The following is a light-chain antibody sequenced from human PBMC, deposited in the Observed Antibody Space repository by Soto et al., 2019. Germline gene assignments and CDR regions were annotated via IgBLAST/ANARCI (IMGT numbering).Light chain of an antibody. CDR2: KAS. V-gene: IGKV1-5*03. J-gene: IGKJ1*01. CDR3: QQYKSYPWT. CDR1: QTISSW. Sequence: DIQMTQSPSTLSASVGDRVTITCRASQTISSWLAWYQQKPGRAPKFLNYKASSFESGVPSRFNGSGSGTQFTLAITSLQPDEFATYYCQQYKSYPWTFGQATKVEIK.